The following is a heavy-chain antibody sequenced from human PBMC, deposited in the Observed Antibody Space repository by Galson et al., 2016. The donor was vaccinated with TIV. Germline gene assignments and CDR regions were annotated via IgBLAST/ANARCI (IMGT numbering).Heavy chain of an antibody. V-gene: IGHV4-39*01. D-gene: IGHD3-16*01. CDR2: IYYSGST. CDR1: GGSISSSINY. Sequence: SETLSLTCTVSGGSISSSINYWGWIRQPPGKGLEWIGSIYYSGSTSYNPSLKSRVTISVDTSKNQFSLKLSSVTAADTAVYYCATGGQGFGTFDYWGQGTLITVSS. J-gene: IGHJ4*02. CDR3: ATGGQGFGTFDY.